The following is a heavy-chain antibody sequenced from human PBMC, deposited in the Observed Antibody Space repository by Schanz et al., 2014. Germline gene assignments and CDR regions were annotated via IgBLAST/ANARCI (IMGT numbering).Heavy chain of an antibody. J-gene: IGHJ4*02. Sequence: QVQLVESGGGVVQPGRSLRLSCAASGFTFRGHAMHWVRQAPGKGLEKVAAISTDGTNTYYAASVRGRFTISRDNSNNTLFLQMSSLRVEDTAIYYCAKDSVLVATGHDYFDYWGQGTLVTVSS. CDR1: GFTFRGHA. V-gene: IGHV3-30*04. CDR2: ISTDGTNT. CDR3: AKDSVLVATGHDYFDY. D-gene: IGHD2-21*01.